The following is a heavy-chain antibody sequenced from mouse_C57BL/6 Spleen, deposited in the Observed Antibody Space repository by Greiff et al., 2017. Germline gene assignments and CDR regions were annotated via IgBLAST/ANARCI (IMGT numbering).Heavy chain of an antibody. CDR3: ARTHYYGSSYLDY. Sequence: EVQRVESGPELVKPGASVKIPCKASGYTFTDYNMDWVKQSHGKSLEWIGDINPNNGGTIYNQKFKGKATLTVDKSSSTAYMELRSLTSEDTAVYYCARTHYYGSSYLDYWGQGTTLTVSS. CDR1: GYTFTDYN. J-gene: IGHJ2*01. CDR2: INPNNGGT. V-gene: IGHV1-18*01. D-gene: IGHD1-1*01.